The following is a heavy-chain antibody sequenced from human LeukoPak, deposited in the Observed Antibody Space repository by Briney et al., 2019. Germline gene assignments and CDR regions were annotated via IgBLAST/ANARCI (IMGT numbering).Heavy chain of an antibody. CDR3: ARDYVAMESHAFDI. CDR1: GYTFTGYY. V-gene: IGHV1-2*02. D-gene: IGHD5-12*01. CDR2: INPNSGGT. J-gene: IGHJ3*02. Sequence: ASVKVSCKASGYTFTGYYMHWVRQAPGQGLEWMGWINPNSGGTNYAQKFQGRVTMTRDTSISTAYMELSRLRSDDTAVYYCARDYVAMESHAFDIWGQGTMVTVSS.